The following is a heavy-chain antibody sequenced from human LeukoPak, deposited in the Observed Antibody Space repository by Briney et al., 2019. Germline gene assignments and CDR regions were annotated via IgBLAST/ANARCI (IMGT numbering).Heavy chain of an antibody. Sequence: GGSLRLSCVASGFTFSGYAMTWVRQAPGKGLEWVSAISGGGSSTYYADSVKGRFTISRDNSKNTLYLQMNSLRAEDTAVYYCAKDSSSTWFDGFNYWGQGTLVTVSS. CDR3: AKDSSSTWFDGFNY. CDR1: GFTFSGYA. V-gene: IGHV3-23*01. J-gene: IGHJ4*02. D-gene: IGHD6-13*01. CDR2: ISGGGSST.